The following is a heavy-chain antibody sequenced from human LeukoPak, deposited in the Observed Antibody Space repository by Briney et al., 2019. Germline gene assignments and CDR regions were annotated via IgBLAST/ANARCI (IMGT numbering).Heavy chain of an antibody. D-gene: IGHD6-19*01. V-gene: IGHV4-34*01. CDR3: ARVIAVAGRTPFDY. Sequence: PSETLSLTCAVYGGSFSGYYWSWIRQPPGKGLEWIGEINHSGSTNYNPSLKSRVTISVDTSKNQFSLKLSSVTAADTAVYYCARVIAVAGRTPFDYWGQGTLVTVSS. J-gene: IGHJ4*02. CDR2: INHSGST. CDR1: GGSFSGYY.